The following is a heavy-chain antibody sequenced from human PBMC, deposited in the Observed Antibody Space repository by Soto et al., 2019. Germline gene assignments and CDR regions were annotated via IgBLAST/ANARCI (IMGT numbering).Heavy chain of an antibody. CDR2: INAGNGNT. D-gene: IGHD3-9*01. Sequence: ASVKVSCKASGYTFTSYAMHWVRQAPGQRLEWMGWINAGNGNTKYSQKFQGRVTITRDTSASTAYMELSSLRSEDTAVYYCARDHYDILTGYYIVGVPDYWGQGTLVTVSS. J-gene: IGHJ4*02. CDR1: GYTFTSYA. CDR3: ARDHYDILTGYYIVGVPDY. V-gene: IGHV1-3*01.